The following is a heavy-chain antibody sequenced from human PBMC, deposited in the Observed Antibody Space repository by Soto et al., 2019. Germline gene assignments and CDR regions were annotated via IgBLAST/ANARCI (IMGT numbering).Heavy chain of an antibody. CDR1: GFTFSNYT. CDR3: AKDRGRGSPVSGGMDV. Sequence: GESLKISCAASGFTFSNYTLNWVRQAPGKGLEWVSIISRTSNHIYYADSVKGRFTVSRDNAENSLYLQMNSLRAEDTAVYYCAKDRGRGSPVSGGMDVWGQGTTVTVSS. CDR2: ISRTSNHI. V-gene: IGHV3-21*01. J-gene: IGHJ6*02. D-gene: IGHD3-10*01.